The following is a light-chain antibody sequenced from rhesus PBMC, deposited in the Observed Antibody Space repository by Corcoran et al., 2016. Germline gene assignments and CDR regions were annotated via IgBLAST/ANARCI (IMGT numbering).Light chain of an antibody. J-gene: IGKJ1*01. V-gene: IGKV1S12*01. CDR1: QNIYTN. CDR2: ATS. CDR3: PQYYHNPRT. Sequence: DIQMTQSPSALSASVGDRVTISCRASQNIYTNLARYQQKPGKAPKLLFYATSSLQTGIPSRFSGSGSWTDFTLTVRSLQPDDSASYYCPQYYHNPRTFGQGTKVEIK.